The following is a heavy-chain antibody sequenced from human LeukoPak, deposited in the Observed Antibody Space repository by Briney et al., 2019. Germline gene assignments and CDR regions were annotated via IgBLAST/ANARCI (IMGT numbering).Heavy chain of an antibody. CDR1: GYTFGSYG. V-gene: IGHV1-18*01. CDR3: ARDTALIITPGGPDF. CDR2: ISAYNGDT. D-gene: IGHD2-8*02. Sequence: ASVKVSCKASGYTFGSYGISWVRQAPGQGLEWVGWISAYNGDTRYAQHLQGRVTLTTDTSTGTAYMELRSLTSDDTALYYCARDTALIITPGGPDFWGRGTPITVSS. J-gene: IGHJ4*02.